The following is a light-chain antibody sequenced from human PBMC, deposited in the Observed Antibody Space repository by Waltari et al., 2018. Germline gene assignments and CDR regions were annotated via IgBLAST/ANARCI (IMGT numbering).Light chain of an antibody. CDR3: QQYDNLPYT. CDR1: QDISNY. Sequence: DIQMTQSPSSLSASGGDSVTITCQASQDISNYLNWYQQKPGKAPKPLIYDASNLETGVPSRFSGSGSGTDFTFTISSLQPEDIATYYCQQYDNLPYTFGQGTKLEIK. J-gene: IGKJ2*01. CDR2: DAS. V-gene: IGKV1-33*01.